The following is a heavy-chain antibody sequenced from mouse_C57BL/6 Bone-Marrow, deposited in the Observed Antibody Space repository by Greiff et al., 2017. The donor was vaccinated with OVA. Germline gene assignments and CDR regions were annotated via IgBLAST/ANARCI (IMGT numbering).Heavy chain of an antibody. CDR2: INPNNGGT. V-gene: IGHV1-26*01. D-gene: IGHD1-1*01. Sequence: EVQLQQSGPELVKPGASVKISCKASGYTFTDYYMNWVKQSHGKSLEWIGDINPNNGGTSYNQTFKGKATVTVDKSSSTAYMELRSLTSEDSAVYYCARWGTTVVDHFDYWGQGTTLTVSS. J-gene: IGHJ2*01. CDR3: ARWGTTVVDHFDY. CDR1: GYTFTDYY.